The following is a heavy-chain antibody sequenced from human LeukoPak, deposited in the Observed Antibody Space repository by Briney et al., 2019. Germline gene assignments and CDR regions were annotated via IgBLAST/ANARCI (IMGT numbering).Heavy chain of an antibody. Sequence: ASVKVSCKASGYTFTSYYMHCVRQAPGQGLEWMGIINPSGGSTSYAQKFQGRVTMTRDTSTSTVYMELSSLRSEDTAVYYCARVSVPAAYYYYYGMDVWGQGTTVTVSS. D-gene: IGHD2-2*01. J-gene: IGHJ6*02. V-gene: IGHV1-46*01. CDR3: ARVSVPAAYYYYYGMDV. CDR2: INPSGGST. CDR1: GYTFTSYY.